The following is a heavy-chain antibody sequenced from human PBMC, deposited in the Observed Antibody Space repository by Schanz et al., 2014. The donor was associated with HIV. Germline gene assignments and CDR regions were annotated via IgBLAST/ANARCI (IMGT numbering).Heavy chain of an antibody. D-gene: IGHD1-26*01. CDR2: LWHDGSNK. Sequence: QVQLVESGGGVVQPGRSLRLSCAASGFTFSSYGMHWVRQAPGKGLEWVAVLWHDGSNKYYVDSVKDRFTISRDNSKNTHYLQMNGLRDEDTAVDYCARTSRIVIPDRDPRLSYLYGMDVWGQGTTVTVSS. V-gene: IGHV3-33*01. CDR1: GFTFSSYG. CDR3: ARTSRIVIPDRDPRLSYLYGMDV. J-gene: IGHJ6*02.